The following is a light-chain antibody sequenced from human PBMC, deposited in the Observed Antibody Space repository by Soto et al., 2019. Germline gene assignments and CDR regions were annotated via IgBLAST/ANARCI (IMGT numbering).Light chain of an antibody. CDR1: QSVSSN. CDR3: QQYNNWQYT. V-gene: IGKV3-15*01. Sequence: EIVMTQSPATLSVSPGARATLSCRASQSVSSNLAWYQQKPGQAPGLLIYGASTRATGIPARFSGSGSGTEFTLNISSLQSEDFAVYYCQQYNNWQYTFGQGTKLEIK. J-gene: IGKJ2*01. CDR2: GAS.